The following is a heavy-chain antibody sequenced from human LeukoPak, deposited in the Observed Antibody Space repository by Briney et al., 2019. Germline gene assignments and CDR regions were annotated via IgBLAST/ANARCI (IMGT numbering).Heavy chain of an antibody. V-gene: IGHV4-39*07. CDR2: VDYIGVT. J-gene: IGHJ4*02. CDR1: GASISSDTYY. D-gene: IGHD2/OR15-2a*01. CDR3: AETQFLAPFDY. Sequence: SETLSLTCSVSGASISSDTYYWGWIRQPPGKGLEWIGNVDYIGVTYSNPSLQSRVVISVDTSKNQFSLKLTSVTAADTAVYYCAETQFLAPFDYWGQGVLVIVSS.